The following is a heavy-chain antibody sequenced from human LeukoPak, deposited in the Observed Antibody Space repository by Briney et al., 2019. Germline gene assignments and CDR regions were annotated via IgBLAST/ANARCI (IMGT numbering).Heavy chain of an antibody. CDR3: ASDGPYFDY. Sequence: GGSLTLPYAASGSIFSSYGIHGVRQAPGKGLEWVAVISYDGSNKYYANSVKGRFTIYRDNSKNTLYLPMNSLRAEDTDVYYCASDGPYFDYWGQGTLVTVSS. J-gene: IGHJ4*02. V-gene: IGHV3-30*03. CDR2: ISYDGSNK. CDR1: GSIFSSYG.